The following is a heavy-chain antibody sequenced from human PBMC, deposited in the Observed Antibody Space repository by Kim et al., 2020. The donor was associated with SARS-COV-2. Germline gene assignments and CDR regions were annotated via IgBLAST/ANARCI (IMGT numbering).Heavy chain of an antibody. J-gene: IGHJ6*02. Sequence: SGKGRSTTSRDNAKNSLYLKMNSLRAEDTAVYYCARVSGATSYYYYGMDVWGQGTTVTVSS. D-gene: IGHD1-26*01. CDR3: ARVSGATSYYYYGMDV. V-gene: IGHV3-48*01.